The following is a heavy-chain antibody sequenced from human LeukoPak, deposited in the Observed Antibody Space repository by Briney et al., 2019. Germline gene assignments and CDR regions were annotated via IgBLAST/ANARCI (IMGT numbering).Heavy chain of an antibody. D-gene: IGHD3-10*01. Sequence: SETVSLTCAVSGYSISSGYYWGWIRQPPGKGLQWLGSVFYNETARYNPSLQSRVTVSIDTSKNQFSLELSSVTAADTAVYYCARIWFGAYAFDIWGQGTMVTVSS. V-gene: IGHV4-38-2*01. CDR3: ARIWFGAYAFDI. CDR1: GYSISSGYY. J-gene: IGHJ3*02. CDR2: VFYNETA.